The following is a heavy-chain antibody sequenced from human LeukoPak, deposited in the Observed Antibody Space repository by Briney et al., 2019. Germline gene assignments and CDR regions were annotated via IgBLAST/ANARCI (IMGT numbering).Heavy chain of an antibody. CDR1: GGSFSGCY. Sequence: LSLTCAVYGGSFSGCYWSWIRQHPGKGLEWIGYIYYSGSTYYNPSLKSRVTISVDTSKNQFSLKLSSVTAADTAVYYCARDAGLAEFGPYNWFDPWGQGTLVTVSS. CDR3: ARDAGLAEFGPYNWFDP. V-gene: IGHV4-31*11. J-gene: IGHJ5*02. CDR2: IYYSGST. D-gene: IGHD3/OR15-3a*01.